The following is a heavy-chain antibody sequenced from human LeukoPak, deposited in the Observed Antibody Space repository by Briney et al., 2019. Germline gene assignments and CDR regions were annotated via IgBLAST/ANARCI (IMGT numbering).Heavy chain of an antibody. V-gene: IGHV4-59*01. CDR3: AREAHPGADWFDP. J-gene: IGHJ5*02. Sequence: SETLSLTCTVSGGSISSYYWSWIRQPPGKGLEWIGYIYYSGSTNYNPSLKSRVTISVDTSKNQFTLKLSSVTAADTAVYYCAREAHPGADWFDPWGQGTLVTVSS. CDR2: IYYSGST. CDR1: GGSISSYY. D-gene: IGHD7-27*01.